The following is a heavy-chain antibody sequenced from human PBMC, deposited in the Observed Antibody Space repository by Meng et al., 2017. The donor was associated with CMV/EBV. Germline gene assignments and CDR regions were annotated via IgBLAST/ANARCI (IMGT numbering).Heavy chain of an antibody. V-gene: IGHV3-7*04. CDR2: IKQDGSEK. Sequence: ETLSLTCAASGFTFSSYWMSWVRQAPGKGLEWVANIKQDGSEKYYVDSVKGRFTISRDNAKNSLYLQMNSLRAEDTAVYYCARGLEWLLLGIFDSWGQGTLVTVSS. CDR1: GFTFSSYW. J-gene: IGHJ4*02. D-gene: IGHD3-3*01. CDR3: ARGLEWLLLGIFDS.